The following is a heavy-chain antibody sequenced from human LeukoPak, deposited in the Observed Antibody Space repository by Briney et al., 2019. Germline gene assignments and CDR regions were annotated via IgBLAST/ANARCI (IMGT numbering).Heavy chain of an antibody. D-gene: IGHD6-13*01. CDR2: ISYDGSNK. CDR1: GFTFSSYA. Sequence: PGRSLRLSCAASGFTFSSYAMHWVRQAPGKGLEWVAVISYDGSNKYYADSVKGRFTISRDNSKNTLYLQMNSLRAEDTAVYYCARDHGSSWYHFDYWGQGTLVTVSS. V-gene: IGHV3-30*04. J-gene: IGHJ4*02. CDR3: ARDHGSSWYHFDY.